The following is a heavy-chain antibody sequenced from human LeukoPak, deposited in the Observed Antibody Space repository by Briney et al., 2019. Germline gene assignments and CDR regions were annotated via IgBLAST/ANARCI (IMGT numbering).Heavy chain of an antibody. J-gene: IGHJ6*03. CDR1: GGSFTGYY. V-gene: IGHV4-34*01. CDR3: ARTREEFWSGDPHYYYYMDV. CDR2: INHSGST. Sequence: SETLSLTCAFYGGSFTGYYWSWIRQPPGKGLEWIGEINHSGSTNYNPSLKSRVTISVDTSKNQFSLKLSSVTAADTAVYYCARTREEFWSGDPHYYYYMDVWGKGTTVTVSS. D-gene: IGHD3-3*01.